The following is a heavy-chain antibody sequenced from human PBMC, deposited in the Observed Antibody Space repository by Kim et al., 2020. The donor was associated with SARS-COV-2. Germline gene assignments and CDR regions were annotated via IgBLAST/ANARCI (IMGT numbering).Heavy chain of an antibody. Sequence: GGSLRLSCAASGFTFSSFTMNWVRQPPGKGLEWLSSINARSTSTYYAGSVKGRFTISRDNAKNSLYLQMNSLGAEDMAVYYCVRGDYRDYWGQGALVTVSS. J-gene: IGHJ4*02. CDR3: VRGDYRDY. CDR2: INARSTST. D-gene: IGHD2-21*01. CDR1: GFTFSSFT. V-gene: IGHV3-21*01.